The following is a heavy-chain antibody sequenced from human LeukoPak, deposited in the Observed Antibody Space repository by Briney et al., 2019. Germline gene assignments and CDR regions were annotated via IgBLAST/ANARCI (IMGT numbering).Heavy chain of an antibody. CDR2: IYYSGST. CDR1: GGSISSSSYY. D-gene: IGHD4-11*01. Sequence: ASETLSLTCTVSGGSISSSSYYWGWIRQPPGKGLEWIGSIYYSGSTYYNPSLKSRVTISVDTSKNQFSLKLSSVTAADTAVYYCARDGNSDYTFYYGMDVWGQGTTVTVSS. J-gene: IGHJ6*02. V-gene: IGHV4-39*07. CDR3: ARDGNSDYTFYYGMDV.